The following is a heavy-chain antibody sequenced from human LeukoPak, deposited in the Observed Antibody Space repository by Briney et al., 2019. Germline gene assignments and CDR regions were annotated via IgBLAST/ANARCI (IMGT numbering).Heavy chain of an antibody. J-gene: IGHJ4*02. CDR2: IKSKTDGGTT. CDR1: GFTFSSYW. CDR3: NTMIVVVGRRDDY. D-gene: IGHD3-22*01. Sequence: PGGSLRLSCAASGFTFSSYWMSWVRQAPGKGLEWVGRIKSKTDGGTTDYAAPVKGRFTISRDDSKNTLYLQMNSLKTEDTTVYYCNTMIVVVGRRDDYWGQGTLVTVSS. V-gene: IGHV3-15*01.